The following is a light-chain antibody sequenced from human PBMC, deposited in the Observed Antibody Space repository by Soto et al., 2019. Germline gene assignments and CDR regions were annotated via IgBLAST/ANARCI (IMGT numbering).Light chain of an antibody. J-gene: IGLJ7*01. CDR3: SSYAGNNTWV. CDR2: EVT. V-gene: IGLV2-8*01. CDR1: SSDVGGYNY. Sequence: QSALTQPPSASGSPGQSVTISCTATSSDVGGYNYVSWYQQHPGKAPKVMIYEVTKRPSGVPDRFSGSKSGNSASLTVSGLQAEDEADYYCSSYAGNNTWVFGGGTQLTVL.